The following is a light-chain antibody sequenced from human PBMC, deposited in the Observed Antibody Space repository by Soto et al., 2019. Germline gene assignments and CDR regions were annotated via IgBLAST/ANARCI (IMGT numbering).Light chain of an antibody. CDR2: EVT. J-gene: IGLJ1*01. CDR3: SSYTSSSTPYV. Sequence: QSVLTQPASVSGSPGQSITISCTGTSGDIGSYNRVSWYQQHPGKAPKLIIYEVTDRPSGVSNRFSGSKSGNTASLTISGLQAEDEAEYYCSSYTSSSTPYVFGTGTKLT. V-gene: IGLV2-14*01. CDR1: SGDIGSYNR.